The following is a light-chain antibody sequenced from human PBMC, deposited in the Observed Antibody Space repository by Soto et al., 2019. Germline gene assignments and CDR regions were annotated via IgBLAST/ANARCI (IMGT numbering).Light chain of an antibody. V-gene: IGLV2-14*01. CDR3: GSYTTSNTLV. CDR1: NSDVGNYNY. Sequence: QSVLTQPASVSGSPGQSISISCTGTNSDVGNYNYVSWYQQHPGKAPKLMIYDVSNRPSGVSNRFSGFKSGNTASLTISGLQAEDEADYYCGSYTTSNTLVFGTGTKVTVL. J-gene: IGLJ1*01. CDR2: DVS.